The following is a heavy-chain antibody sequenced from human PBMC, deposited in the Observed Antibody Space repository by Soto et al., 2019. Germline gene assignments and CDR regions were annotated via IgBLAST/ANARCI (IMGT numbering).Heavy chain of an antibody. CDR2: ISSSSSYI. CDR1: GFTFSSYS. J-gene: IGHJ6*02. CDR3: ARGQLTAVAAYYYYGMDV. Sequence: LRLSCAASGFTFSSYSMNWVRQAPGKGLEWVSSISSSSSYIYYADSVKGRFTISRDNAKNSLYLQMNSLRAEDTAVYYCARGQLTAVAAYYYYGMDVWGQGTTVTVSS. D-gene: IGHD6-19*01. V-gene: IGHV3-21*01.